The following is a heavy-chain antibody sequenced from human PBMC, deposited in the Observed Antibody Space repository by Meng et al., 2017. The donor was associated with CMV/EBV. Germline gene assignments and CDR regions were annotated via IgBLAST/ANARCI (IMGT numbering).Heavy chain of an antibody. V-gene: IGHV4-30-4*08. D-gene: IGHD2-2*01. J-gene: IGHJ4*02. Sequence: QGKLTQWGPCMMKLSRKLTRTCHVDGASIRGTNYYLSWIRQPPGKGLEWIGYIYYSGSTYYNPSLKSRVSISVDTSKNQFSLKLSSVTAADTAVYYCARVGRNSCYDYWGQGTLVTVSS. CDR2: IYYSGST. CDR1: GASIRGTNYY. CDR3: ARVGRNSCYDY.